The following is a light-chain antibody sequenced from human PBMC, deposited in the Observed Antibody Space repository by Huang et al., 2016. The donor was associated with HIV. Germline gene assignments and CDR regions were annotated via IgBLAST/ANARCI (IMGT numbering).Light chain of an antibody. CDR1: RGVSSN. CDR3: QQYNNWLLS. J-gene: IGKJ4*01. V-gene: IGKV3-15*01. CDR2: GSS. Sequence: IVMTQSPATLSVSPGERVTVSCRANRGVSSNLAWYQQRPGQAPRLLIYGSSTRAPGIPARFSGSGSVTDFSLTISSLQSEDFALYYCQQYNNWLLSFGGGTRVDI.